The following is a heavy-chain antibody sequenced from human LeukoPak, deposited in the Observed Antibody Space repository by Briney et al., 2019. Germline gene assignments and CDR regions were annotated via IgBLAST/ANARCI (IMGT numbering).Heavy chain of an antibody. CDR2: ISYDGSNN. CDR1: GFTFSSYA. D-gene: IGHD1-26*01. V-gene: IGHV3-30-3*01. J-gene: IGHJ6*02. Sequence: GGSLRLSCAASGFTFSSYAMHWVRQARGKGLEWVAVISYDGSNNYYADSVKGRFTISRDNSKSTLYLQMNSLRVEDRAVYYCARPTGWGAHQVSYGMDVWGQGTTVTVSS. CDR3: ARPTGWGAHQVSYGMDV.